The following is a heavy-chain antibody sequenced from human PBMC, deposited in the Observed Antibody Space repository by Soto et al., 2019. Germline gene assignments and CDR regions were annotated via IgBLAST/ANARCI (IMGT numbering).Heavy chain of an antibody. V-gene: IGHV3-21*06. CDR2: ISSTTNYI. CDR3: ARESEDLTSNFDY. CDR1: GFTFTRYS. Sequence: PGGSLRLSSAASGFTFTRYSMNWVRQAPGKGLEWVSSISSTTNYIYYGDSMKGRFTISRDNAQNSLYLEVNSLRAEDTAVYYCARESEDLTSNFDYWGQGTLVTVSS. J-gene: IGHJ4*02.